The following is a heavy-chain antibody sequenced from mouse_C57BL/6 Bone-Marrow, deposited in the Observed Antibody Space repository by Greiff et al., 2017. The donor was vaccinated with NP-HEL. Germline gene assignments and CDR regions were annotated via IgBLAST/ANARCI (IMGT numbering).Heavy chain of an antibody. J-gene: IGHJ1*03. CDR2: IYPGDGDT. Sequence: QVQLQQSGPELVKPGASVKISCKASGYAFSSSWMNWVKQRPGKGLEWIGRIYPGDGDTNYNGKFKGKATLTADKSSSTAYMQLSSLTSEDSAVYYCALYGYDEGYFDVWGTGTTVTVSS. CDR3: ALYGYDEGYFDV. CDR1: GYAFSSSW. D-gene: IGHD2-2*01. V-gene: IGHV1-82*01.